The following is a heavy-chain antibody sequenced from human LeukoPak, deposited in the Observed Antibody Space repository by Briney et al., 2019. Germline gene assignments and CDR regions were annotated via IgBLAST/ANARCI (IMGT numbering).Heavy chain of an antibody. CDR2: IHTRSGGT. D-gene: IGHD3-9*01. V-gene: IGHV1-2*02. CDR3: ARDLDWGPDC. J-gene: IGHJ4*02. CDR1: GYTFTGYY. Sequence: ASVKVSCKASGYTFTGYYMHWIRQAPGQGLEWMCWIHTRSGGTNSAQKFQDRLTMTRETSISTIYMELNSLRSDDTAVYYCARDLDWGPDCWGQGTLVTVSS.